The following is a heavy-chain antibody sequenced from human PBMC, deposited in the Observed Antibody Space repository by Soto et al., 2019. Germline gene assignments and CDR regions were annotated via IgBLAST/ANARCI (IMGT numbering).Heavy chain of an antibody. Sequence: QVKLVQSGAEVKKPGASVKVSCKASEYTFTSFAMHWVRQAPGQRLEWMGWINTANGHTNYSQKFQGRVTMSGDTSASTAWMELSSLRSEDTAVYYCAGQSGGRGDFEYWGRGTLVTVSS. D-gene: IGHD3-16*01. CDR3: AGQSGGRGDFEY. CDR2: INTANGHT. J-gene: IGHJ4*02. V-gene: IGHV1-3*04. CDR1: EYTFTSFA.